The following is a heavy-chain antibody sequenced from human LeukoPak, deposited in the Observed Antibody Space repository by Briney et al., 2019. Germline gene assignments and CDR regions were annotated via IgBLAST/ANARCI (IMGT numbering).Heavy chain of an antibody. CDR3: ARDGYDSSGYNWFDP. V-gene: IGHV1-2*02. J-gene: IGHJ5*02. CDR1: GYTFTGYY. D-gene: IGHD3-22*01. CDR2: INPNSGGT. Sequence: ASVKVSCKASGYTFTGYYMHWVRQAPGRGLEWMGWINPNSGGTNYAQKFQGRVTMTRDTSISTAYMELSRLRSDDTAVYYCARDGYDSSGYNWFDPWGQGTLVTVSS.